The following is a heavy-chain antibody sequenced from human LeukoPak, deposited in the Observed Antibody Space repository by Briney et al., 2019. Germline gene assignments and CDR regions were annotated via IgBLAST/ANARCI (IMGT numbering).Heavy chain of an antibody. D-gene: IGHD5-18*01. V-gene: IGHV3-30*02. CDR3: AKDVSGYSYGYFDY. J-gene: IGHJ4*02. Sequence: GGSLRLSCAASGFTFSSYGMHWVRQAPGKGLEWVAFIRYDGSNKYYADSVKGRFTISRDNSKNTLYLQMNSLRAEDTAVYYCAKDVSGYSYGYFDYWGQGTLVTVSS. CDR2: IRYDGSNK. CDR1: GFTFSSYG.